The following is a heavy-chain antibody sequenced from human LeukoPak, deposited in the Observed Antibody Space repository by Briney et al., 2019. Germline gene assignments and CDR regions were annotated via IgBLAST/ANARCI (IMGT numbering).Heavy chain of an antibody. CDR2: IIPIFGTA. J-gene: IGHJ6*02. V-gene: IGHV1-69*05. CDR3: ARDTYYDFWSGEPAYYYGMDV. CDR1: GGTFSSYA. Sequence: ASVKVSCKASGGTFSSYAISWVRQAPGQGLEWMGGIIPIFGTANYAQKFQGRVTMTTDTSTSTAYMELRSLRSNDTAVYYCARDTYYDFWSGEPAYYYGMDVWGQGTAVTVSS. D-gene: IGHD3-3*01.